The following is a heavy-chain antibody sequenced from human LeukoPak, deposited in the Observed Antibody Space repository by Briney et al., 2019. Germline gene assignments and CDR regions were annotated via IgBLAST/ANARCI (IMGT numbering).Heavy chain of an antibody. D-gene: IGHD1-1*01. V-gene: IGHV3-23*01. CDR3: AKVLGEYNWNYFLDY. J-gene: IGHJ4*02. Sequence: PGGSLRLSCAASGFTFSSYAMSWVRQAPGKGLEWVSAISGSGGSTYYADSVKGRFTISRDNSKKTLYLQMNSLRAEDTAVYYCAKVLGEYNWNYFLDYWGQGTLVTVSS. CDR1: GFTFSSYA. CDR2: ISGSGGST.